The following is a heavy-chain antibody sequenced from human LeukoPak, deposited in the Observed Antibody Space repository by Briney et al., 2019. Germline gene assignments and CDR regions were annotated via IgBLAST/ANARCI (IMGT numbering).Heavy chain of an antibody. D-gene: IGHD2-15*01. J-gene: IGHJ4*02. CDR1: GGSFSGYY. CDR2: INHSGST. CDR3: ARRSDCSGGSCYSSFSYYFDY. V-gene: IGHV4-34*01. Sequence: PSETLSLTCAVYGGSFSGYYWSWIRQPPGKGLEWIGEINHSGSTNYNPSLKSRVTISVDTSKNQFSLKLSSVTAADTAVYFCARRSDCSGGSCYSSFSYYFDYWGQGTLVTVSS.